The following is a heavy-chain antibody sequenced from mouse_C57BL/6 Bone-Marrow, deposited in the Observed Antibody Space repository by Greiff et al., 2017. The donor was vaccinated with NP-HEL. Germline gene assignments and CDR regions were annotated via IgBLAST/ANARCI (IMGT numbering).Heavy chain of an antibody. CDR2: ISSGSSTI. CDR3: ARGDGYSYYYAMDY. CDR1: GFTFSDYG. Sequence: EVKVVESGGGLVKPGGSLKLSCAASGFTFSDYGMHWVRQAPEKGLEWVAYISSGSSTIYYADTVKGRFTISRDNAKNTLFLQMTSLRSEDTAMYYCARGDGYSYYYAMDYWGQGTSVTVSS. V-gene: IGHV5-17*01. J-gene: IGHJ4*01. D-gene: IGHD2-3*01.